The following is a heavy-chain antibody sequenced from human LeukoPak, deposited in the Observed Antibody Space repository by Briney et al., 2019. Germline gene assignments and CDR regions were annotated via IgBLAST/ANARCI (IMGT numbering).Heavy chain of an antibody. CDR2: ISYDGSNK. J-gene: IGHJ4*02. CDR3: ARDVTYYYDSSGYYY. V-gene: IGHV3-30*19. CDR1: GFTFSSYW. Sequence: GGSLRLSCAVSGFTFSSYWMSWVRQAPGKGLEWVAVISYDGSNKYYADSVKGRFTISRDNSKNTLYLQMNSLRAEDTAVYYCARDVTYYYDSSGYYYWGQGTLVTVSS. D-gene: IGHD3-22*01.